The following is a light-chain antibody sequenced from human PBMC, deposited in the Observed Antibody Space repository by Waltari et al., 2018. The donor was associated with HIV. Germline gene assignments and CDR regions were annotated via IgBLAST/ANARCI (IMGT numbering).Light chain of an antibody. CDR1: SSDIGSYNL. CDR2: EVS. J-gene: IGLJ3*02. Sequence: QSALTQPASVSGSPGPSITISCTGTSSDIGSYNLVSWYQPPPGKAPKLMIYEVSKGPSGVSNRFSGSKSGNTASLTISGLQAEDEADYYCCSYAGSSTWVFGGGTKLTVL. CDR3: CSYAGSSTWV. V-gene: IGLV2-23*02.